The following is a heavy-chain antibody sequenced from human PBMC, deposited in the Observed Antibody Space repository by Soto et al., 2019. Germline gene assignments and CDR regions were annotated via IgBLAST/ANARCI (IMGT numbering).Heavy chain of an antibody. D-gene: IGHD2-2*01. CDR2: IYYSGST. CDR3: ATIRGYCSSTSCYGYWFAP. V-gene: IGHV4-59*01. CDR1: GGSISSYD. J-gene: IGHJ5*02. Sequence: SETRSLTCTGSGGSISSYDWSGIRQPPGKGLEWIGYIYYSGSTNYNPSLKSRVTISVDTSKNQFSLKLSSVTAADTAVYYCATIRGYCSSTSCYGYWFAPWGQGTLVTVSS.